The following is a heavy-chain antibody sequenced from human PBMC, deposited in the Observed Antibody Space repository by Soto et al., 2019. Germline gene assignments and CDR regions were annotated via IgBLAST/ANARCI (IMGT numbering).Heavy chain of an antibody. CDR3: ARIITILGVVPSGLDV. V-gene: IGHV5-10-1*01. D-gene: IGHD3-3*01. J-gene: IGHJ6*02. Sequence: PGESLKISCKGSGYSFTNYWISWVRQMPGKGLEWMGRIDPSDSYTNYSPSFQGHVTISADKSITTAYLQWSSLKASDTAMYYCARIITILGVVPSGLDVWGQGTTVTVSS. CDR1: GYSFTNYW. CDR2: IDPSDSYT.